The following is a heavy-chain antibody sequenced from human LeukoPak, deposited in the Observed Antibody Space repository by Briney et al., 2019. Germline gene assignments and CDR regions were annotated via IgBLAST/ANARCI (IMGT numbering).Heavy chain of an antibody. V-gene: IGHV4-59*01. CDR1: GGSISSYY. D-gene: IGHD3-9*01. J-gene: IGHJ6*03. Sequence: SETLSLTCTVSGGSISSYYWSWIRQPPGKGLEWIGYIYYNGSTNYNPSLKSRVTISVDTSKNQFSLKLSSVTAADTAVYYCARVRYYDIHRNYYYYMDVWGKGTTVTVSS. CDR2: IYYNGST. CDR3: ARVRYYDIHRNYYYYMDV.